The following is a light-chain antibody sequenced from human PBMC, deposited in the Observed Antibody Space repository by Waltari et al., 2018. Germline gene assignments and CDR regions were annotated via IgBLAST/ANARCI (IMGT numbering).Light chain of an antibody. CDR3: QQYYHTPLT. Sequence: DNVMTQSPDSLAVSLGERATTYRKSTQTVLHSSDNKKYLAWYQQKPGQPPKLLIYWASTRESGFPDRFSGRWSGTDFTLTISSLQAEDVAVYYCQQYYHTPLTFGGGTKVEIK. CDR2: WAS. J-gene: IGKJ4*01. CDR1: QTVLHSSDNKKY. V-gene: IGKV4-1*01.